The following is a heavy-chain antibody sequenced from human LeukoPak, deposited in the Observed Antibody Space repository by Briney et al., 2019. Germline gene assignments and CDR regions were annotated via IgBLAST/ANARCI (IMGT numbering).Heavy chain of an antibody. V-gene: IGHV4-34*01. CDR3: ARVRLRSTYYYYGMDV. J-gene: IGHJ6*02. CDR2: INHSGGT. CDR1: GGSFSGYY. D-gene: IGHD4-17*01. Sequence: PSETLSLTCAVCGGSFSGYYWSWIRQPPGKGLEWIGEINHSGGTNYNPSLKSRVTISVDTSKNQFSLKLSSVTAADTAVYYCARVRLRSTYYYYGMDVWGQGTTVTVSS.